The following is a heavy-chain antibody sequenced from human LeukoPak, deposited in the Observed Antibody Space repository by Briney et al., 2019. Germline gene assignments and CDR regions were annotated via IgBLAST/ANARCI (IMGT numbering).Heavy chain of an antibody. J-gene: IGHJ4*02. CDR3: ARDRGSGTYDY. CDR2: IYYSGYT. V-gene: IGHV4-39*07. D-gene: IGHD3-10*01. CDR1: GGSISSSSYY. Sequence: PSETLSLTCTVSGGSISSSSYYWGWIRQPPGKGLEWIGSIYYSGYTYYNPSLESRVTISVDTSKNQFSLKLSSVTAADTAVYYCARDRGSGTYDYWGQGTLVTVSS.